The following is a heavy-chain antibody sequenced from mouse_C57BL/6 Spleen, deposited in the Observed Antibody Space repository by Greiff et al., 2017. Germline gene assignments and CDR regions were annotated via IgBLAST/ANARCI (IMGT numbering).Heavy chain of an antibody. J-gene: IGHJ4*01. Sequence: EVQLQQSGPELVKPGASVKMSCQASGYTFTDSNMHWVKQSHGKSLEWIGYINPNNGGTSYNQKFKGKATLTVNKSSSTAYMELRSLTSEDSAVYYCSYYSNSYYAMDYWGQGTSVTVSS. CDR3: SYYSNSYYAMDY. V-gene: IGHV1-22*01. CDR2: INPNNGGT. CDR1: GYTFTDSN. D-gene: IGHD2-5*01.